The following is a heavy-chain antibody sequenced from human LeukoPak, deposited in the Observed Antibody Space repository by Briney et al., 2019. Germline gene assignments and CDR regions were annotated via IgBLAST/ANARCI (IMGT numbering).Heavy chain of an antibody. CDR2: INHSGST. D-gene: IGHD3-16*01. CDR3: ARLGAVYYYYMDV. Sequence: SETLSLTCAVYGGSFSGYYWSWIRQPPGKGLEWIGEINHSGSTNYNPSLKSRVTMSVDTSKNQFSLKLSSVTAADTAVYYCARLGAVYYYYMDVWGKGTTVTVSS. V-gene: IGHV4-34*01. CDR1: GGSFSGYY. J-gene: IGHJ6*03.